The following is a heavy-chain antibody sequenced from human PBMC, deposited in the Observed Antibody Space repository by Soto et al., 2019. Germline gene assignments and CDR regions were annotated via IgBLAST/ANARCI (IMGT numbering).Heavy chain of an antibody. CDR3: ARDLRYCSGGSCYSGYFDY. Sequence: PGGSLRLSCAASGFTFSSYSMNWVRQAPGKGLEWVSYISSSSSTIYYADSVKGRFTISRDNAKNSLYLQMNSLRAEDTAVYYCARDLRYCSGGSCYSGYFDYWGQGTLVTVSS. CDR1: GFTFSSYS. V-gene: IGHV3-48*01. D-gene: IGHD2-15*01. CDR2: ISSSSSTI. J-gene: IGHJ4*02.